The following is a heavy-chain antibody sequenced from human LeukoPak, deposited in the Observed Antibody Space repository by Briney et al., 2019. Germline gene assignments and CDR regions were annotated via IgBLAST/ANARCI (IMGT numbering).Heavy chain of an antibody. Sequence: GGSLRLSCAASGFTFSSYSMNWVRQAPGKGLEWVSYISSSSSTIYYADSVKGRFTISRDNAKNSLYLQMNSLRAEDTAVYYCARQYGDSHAAGVFDYWGQGTLVTVSS. CDR2: ISSSSSTI. CDR1: GFTFSSYS. D-gene: IGHD4-17*01. CDR3: ARQYGDSHAAGVFDY. J-gene: IGHJ4*02. V-gene: IGHV3-48*01.